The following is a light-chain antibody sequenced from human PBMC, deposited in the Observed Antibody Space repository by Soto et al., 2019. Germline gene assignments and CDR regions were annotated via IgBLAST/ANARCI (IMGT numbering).Light chain of an antibody. CDR1: QSVGTS. CDR3: QQRNNWLT. V-gene: IGKV3-11*01. CDR2: AAS. J-gene: IGKJ4*01. Sequence: DIVLTQSPATLSLSPGERATLSCRASQSVGTSLAWFQHKPGQAPRLLLYAASNRAAGIPVRFSGSGSGTVFPLTISSLEPEDFAVYYCQQRNNWLTFGGGTKVEIK.